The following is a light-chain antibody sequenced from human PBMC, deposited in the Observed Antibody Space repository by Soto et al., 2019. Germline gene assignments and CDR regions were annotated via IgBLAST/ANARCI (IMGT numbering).Light chain of an antibody. V-gene: IGKV1-5*01. CDR2: GAS. CDR1: QTISTW. Sequence: EIQVTHGRPTLYASVGDRVTITCRASQTISTWMAWYQQKPGEAPNLLIYGASTLQSGVPSGFSGSGSGTDFTLTINSLQAEDFATYYCQQTRSYPSTFGGGTKVDIK. CDR3: QQTRSYPST. J-gene: IGKJ4*01.